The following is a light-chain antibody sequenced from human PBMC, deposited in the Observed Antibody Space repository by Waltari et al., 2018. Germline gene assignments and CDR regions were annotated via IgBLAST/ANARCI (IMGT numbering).Light chain of an antibody. Sequence: IVLTRSPLFLPVPQGAPPSLPCTPRQSLLHTNAYNWLDWYLQKPGQSPQLLIYMGSIRASGVPEKFSGSGSGTNFTLKISTVEPEDVGFYYCMQAIQTPWTFGQGTTMEIK. CDR3: MQAIQTPWT. CDR2: MGS. V-gene: IGKV2-28*01. J-gene: IGKJ1*01. CDR1: QSLLHTNAYNW.